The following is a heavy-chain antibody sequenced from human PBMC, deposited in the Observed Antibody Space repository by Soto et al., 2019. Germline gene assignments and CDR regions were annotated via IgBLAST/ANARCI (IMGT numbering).Heavy chain of an antibody. CDR2: IYYSGST. CDR3: ARKYCSSTRCYEYFDY. V-gene: IGHV4-31*03. J-gene: IGHJ4*02. CDR1: GGSISSGGYY. D-gene: IGHD2-2*01. Sequence: QVQLQESGPGLVKSSQTLSLTCTVSGGSISSGGYYWSWIRQHPGKGLEWIGHIYYSGSTYYNPSLKSRVTISVDASKKQLSLKLSSVTAADTAVYYCARKYCSSTRCYEYFDYWGQGTLVSVSS.